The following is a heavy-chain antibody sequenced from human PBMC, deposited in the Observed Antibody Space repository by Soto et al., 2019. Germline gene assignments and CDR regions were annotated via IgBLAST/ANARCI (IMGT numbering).Heavy chain of an antibody. V-gene: IGHV4-34*01. CDR2: INHSGST. D-gene: IGHD3-9*01. Sequence: QVQLQQWGAGLLKPSETLSLTCAVYGGSFSGYYWSWIRQPPGKGLEWFGEINHSGSTNYNPSLKSRVTISVDTSKNQFSLKLSSVTAADTAVYYCARRGTSYYDILTGYSYRGYYYYYMDVWGKGTTVTVSS. CDR1: GGSFSGYY. CDR3: ARRGTSYYDILTGYSYRGYYYYYMDV. J-gene: IGHJ6*03.